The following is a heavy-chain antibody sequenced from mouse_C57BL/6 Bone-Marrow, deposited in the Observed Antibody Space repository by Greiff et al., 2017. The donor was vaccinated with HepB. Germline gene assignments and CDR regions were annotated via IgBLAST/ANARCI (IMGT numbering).Heavy chain of an antibody. CDR1: GFSLTSYG. CDR2: IWSGGST. Sequence: VQRVESGPGLVQPSQSLSITCTVSGFSLTSYGVHWVRQSPGKGLEWLGVIWSGGSTDYNAAFISRLSISKDNSKSQVFFKMNSLQADDTAIYYCARSLLLRYWYFDVWGTGTTVTVSS. J-gene: IGHJ1*03. D-gene: IGHD1-1*01. V-gene: IGHV2-2*01. CDR3: ARSLLLRYWYFDV.